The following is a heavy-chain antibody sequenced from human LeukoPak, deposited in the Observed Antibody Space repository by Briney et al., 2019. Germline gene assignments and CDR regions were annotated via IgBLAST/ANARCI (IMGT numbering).Heavy chain of an antibody. CDR3: ARSIGGSGSYFPYAFDI. V-gene: IGHV3-21*01. D-gene: IGHD3-10*01. Sequence: GGSLRLSCAASGFTFSSYSMNWVRQAPGRGLEWVSSISSSSSYIYYADSVKGRFTISRDNAKNSLYLQMNSLRAEDTAVYYCARSIGGSGSYFPYAFDIWGQGTMVTVSS. CDR2: ISSSSSYI. CDR1: GFTFSSYS. J-gene: IGHJ3*02.